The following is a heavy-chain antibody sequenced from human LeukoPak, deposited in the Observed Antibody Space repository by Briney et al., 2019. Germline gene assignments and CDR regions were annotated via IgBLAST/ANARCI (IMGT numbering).Heavy chain of an antibody. CDR3: VKDPRDTYGTNWFVS. CDR1: GFIFNTFS. Sequence: GGSLRLSCAASGFIFNTFSMNWVRQAPGKGLQWVSQISGTGGATWYAGFARDRFTISRDNSKKTLYLQMSGLRVEDTAMYYCVKDPRDTYGTNWFVSWGQGTLLIVSS. J-gene: IGHJ5*01. V-gene: IGHV3-23*01. CDR2: ISGTGGAT. D-gene: IGHD2-21*01.